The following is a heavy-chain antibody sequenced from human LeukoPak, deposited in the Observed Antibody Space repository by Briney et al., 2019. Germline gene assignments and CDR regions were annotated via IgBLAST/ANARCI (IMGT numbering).Heavy chain of an antibody. V-gene: IGHV3-7*03. D-gene: IGHD2-2*01. CDR2: IKQDGSEK. Sequence: GGSLRLSCAASGFTFSSYWMSWVRQAPGKGLEWVANIKQDGSEKYYVDSVKGRFTISRDNSKNTLYLQMNSLRAEDTAVYYCARAPKSCSSSRCYAGAVDYWGQGTLVTVSS. CDR3: ARAPKSCSSSRCYAGAVDY. J-gene: IGHJ4*02. CDR1: GFTFSSYW.